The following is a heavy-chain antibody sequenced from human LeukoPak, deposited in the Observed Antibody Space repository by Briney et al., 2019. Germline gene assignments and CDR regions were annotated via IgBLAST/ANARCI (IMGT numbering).Heavy chain of an antibody. CDR1: GFTFSSYA. CDR2: ISGSGGST. J-gene: IGHJ4*02. CDR3: AKSVAAAGNRGHFEY. Sequence: GGSLRLSCAASGFTFSSYAMSWVRQAPGKGLEWVSAISGSGGSTYYADSVKGRFTISRDNSKNTLYLQMNSLRAEDTAVYYCAKSVAAAGNRGHFEYWGQGTLVTVSS. D-gene: IGHD6-13*01. V-gene: IGHV3-23*01.